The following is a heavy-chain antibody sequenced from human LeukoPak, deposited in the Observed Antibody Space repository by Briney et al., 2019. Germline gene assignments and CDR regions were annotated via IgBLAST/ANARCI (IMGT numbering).Heavy chain of an antibody. D-gene: IGHD3-3*01. V-gene: IGHV3-23*01. CDR3: ATYYGFWSAVRYYYYYYMDV. J-gene: IGHJ6*03. CDR2: ISGSGGST. Sequence: GGSLRLSCAASGFTFSSYAMSWVRQAPGKGLEWVSAISGSGGSTYYADSVKGRFTISRDNSKNTLYLQMNSLRAEDTAVYYCATYYGFWSAVRYYYYYYMDVWGKGTTVTVSS. CDR1: GFTFSSYA.